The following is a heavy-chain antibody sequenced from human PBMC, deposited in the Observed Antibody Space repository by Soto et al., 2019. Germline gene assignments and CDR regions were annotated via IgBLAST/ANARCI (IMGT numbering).Heavy chain of an antibody. D-gene: IGHD3-3*01. CDR2: ISSSSSTI. CDR3: ARDSLSYYDFWSGYSAYYYYGMEV. CDR1: GFTFSSYS. J-gene: IGHJ6*02. Sequence: GGSLRLSCAASGFTFSSYSMNWVRQAPGKGLEWVSYISSSSSTIYYADSVKGRFTISRDNAKNSLYLQMNSLRDEDTAVYYCARDSLSYYDFWSGYSAYYYYGMEVWGQGTTVTVSS. V-gene: IGHV3-48*02.